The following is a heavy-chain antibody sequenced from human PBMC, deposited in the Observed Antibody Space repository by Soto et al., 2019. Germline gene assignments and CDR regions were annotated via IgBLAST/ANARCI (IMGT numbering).Heavy chain of an antibody. V-gene: IGHV1-46*01. J-gene: IGHJ3*02. CDR2: INPSGGST. CDR1: VYTFTSYY. CDR3: ARAGGSDSSGYPLGAFDI. D-gene: IGHD3-22*01. Sequence: XSVKVSCKASVYTFTSYYMHWVRQAPGQGLEWMGIINPSGGSTSYAQKFQGRVTMTRDTSTSTVYMELSSLRSEDTAVYYCARAGGSDSSGYPLGAFDIWGQGTMVTVS.